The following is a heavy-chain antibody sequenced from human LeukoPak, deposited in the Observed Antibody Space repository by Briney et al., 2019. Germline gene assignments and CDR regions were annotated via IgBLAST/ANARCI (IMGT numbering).Heavy chain of an antibody. CDR2: IKQDGSEK. CDR1: GFTFSSYW. V-gene: IGHV3-7*01. CDR3: ARGDGYDFWSGYYTGINAFDI. Sequence: GGSLRLSCAASGFTFSSYWMSWVRQAPGKGLEWVANIKQDGSEKYYVGSVKGRFTISRDNAKNSLYLQMNSLRAEDTAVYYCARGDGYDFWSGYYTGINAFDIWGQGTMVTVSS. D-gene: IGHD3-3*01. J-gene: IGHJ3*02.